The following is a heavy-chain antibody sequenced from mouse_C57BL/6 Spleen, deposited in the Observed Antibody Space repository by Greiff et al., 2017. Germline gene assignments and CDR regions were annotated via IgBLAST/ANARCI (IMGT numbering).Heavy chain of an antibody. Sequence: VHVKQSGAELVRPGASVKLSCTASGFNIKDYYMHWVKQRPEQGLEWIGRIDPEDGDTEYAPKFQGKATMTADTSSNTAYLQLSSLTSEDTAVYYCTTSLYYGSRAWYFDVWGTGTTVTVSS. CDR3: TTSLYYGSRAWYFDV. V-gene: IGHV14-1*01. CDR2: IDPEDGDT. J-gene: IGHJ1*03. CDR1: GFNIKDYY. D-gene: IGHD1-1*01.